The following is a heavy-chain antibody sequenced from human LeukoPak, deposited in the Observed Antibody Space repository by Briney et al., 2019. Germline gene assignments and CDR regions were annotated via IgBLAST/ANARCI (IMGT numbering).Heavy chain of an antibody. Sequence: ASVKVSCKASGYTFTGYYMHWVRQAPGQGLEWMGWVNPDSGNTGYAQKFQGRVTMTRNTSISTAYMELSSLRSDDTAVYYCARSLCSSTSCYFSLFDYWGQGTLVTVSS. CDR1: GYTFTGYY. CDR2: VNPDSGNT. J-gene: IGHJ4*02. D-gene: IGHD2-2*01. V-gene: IGHV1-8*02. CDR3: ARSLCSSTSCYFSLFDY.